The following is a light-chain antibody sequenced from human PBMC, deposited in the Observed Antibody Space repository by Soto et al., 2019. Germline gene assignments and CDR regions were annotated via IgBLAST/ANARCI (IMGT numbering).Light chain of an antibody. CDR1: GSNIGAGYD. CDR2: GNN. CDR3: QSYDSSMRALYV. V-gene: IGLV1-40*01. Sequence: QSVLTQPPSVSGAPGQRVTISCTGSGSNIGAGYDVHWYQQLPGTAPKLLIYGNNNRPSGVPDRFSGYKSGTSASLAITGIQAADEADYYCQSYDSSMRALYVFGTGTKVTVL. J-gene: IGLJ1*01.